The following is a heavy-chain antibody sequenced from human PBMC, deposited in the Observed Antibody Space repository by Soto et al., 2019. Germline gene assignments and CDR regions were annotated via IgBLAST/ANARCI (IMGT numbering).Heavy chain of an antibody. V-gene: IGHV3-30-3*01. CDR3: ARANTVTFDY. D-gene: IGHD4-17*01. J-gene: IGHJ4*02. CDR2: ISYDGSNK. Sequence: QVQLVESGGGVVQPGRSLRLSCAASGFTFSSYAMHWVRQAPGKGLEWVAVISYDGSNKYYADSVKGRFTISRDNSKNTLYLQMNSLRAEDTAVYYCARANTVTFDYWGQGTLVTVSS. CDR1: GFTFSSYA.